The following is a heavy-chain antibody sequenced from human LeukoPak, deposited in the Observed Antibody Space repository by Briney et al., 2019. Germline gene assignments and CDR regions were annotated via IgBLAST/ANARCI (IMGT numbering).Heavy chain of an antibody. Sequence: GESLKISCKGSGYSFTSYWIGWVRQMPGKGLEWMGIIYPGDSDTRYSPSFQGQVTISADKRNSTAYLQWSSVKASDTAMYYCARHDSYDFWSCSTGRLDPWGQGTLVTVSS. D-gene: IGHD3-3*01. CDR2: IYPGDSDT. CDR1: GYSFTSYW. J-gene: IGHJ5*02. CDR3: ARHDSYDFWSCSTGRLDP. V-gene: IGHV5-51*01.